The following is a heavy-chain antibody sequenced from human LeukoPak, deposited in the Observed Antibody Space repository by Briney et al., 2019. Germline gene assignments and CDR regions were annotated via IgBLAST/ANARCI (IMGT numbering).Heavy chain of an antibody. CDR2: STLTMVT. CDR1: GYTLLPMV. Sequence: ASVKVSCKASGYTLLPMVCIGSARPPDKGLSGWDGSTLTMVTQDTQNFQGRVTITRDTSANTAYMELSSLRSEDTALYYCARDRLGRGELSPPDHWGQGTLVTVSS. J-gene: IGHJ5*02. V-gene: IGHV1-3*04. D-gene: IGHD3-16*02. CDR3: ARDRLGRGELSPPDH.